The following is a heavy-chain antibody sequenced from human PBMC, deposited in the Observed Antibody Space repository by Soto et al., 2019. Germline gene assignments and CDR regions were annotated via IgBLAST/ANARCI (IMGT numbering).Heavy chain of an antibody. V-gene: IGHV1-18*01. D-gene: IGHD2-2*02. Sequence: VKVSCKASGYTFTSYGISWVRQAPGQGLEWMGWISAYNGSTNYAQKLQGRVTMTTDTSTSTAYMELGSLRSDDTAVYYCARDWGWDIVVVPAAISYYYYMDVWGKGTTVTVSS. J-gene: IGHJ6*03. CDR2: ISAYNGST. CDR3: ARDWGWDIVVVPAAISYYYYMDV. CDR1: GYTFTSYG.